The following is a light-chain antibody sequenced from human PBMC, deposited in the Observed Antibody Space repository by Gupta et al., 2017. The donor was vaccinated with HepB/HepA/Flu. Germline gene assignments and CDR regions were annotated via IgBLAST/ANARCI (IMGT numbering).Light chain of an antibody. CDR2: DES. CDR1: QSVSSY. CDR3: RQRNNWPPLT. J-gene: IGKJ4*01. V-gene: IGKV3-11*01. Sequence: IVLTQSPATLSLTPGERATLSCRASQSVSSYLAWYQQKPGQTPSLLIYDESNRATSIPARFSGSRSATDFTISISSLEHEDVTVNYCRQRNNWPPLTFGGGTKVEIK.